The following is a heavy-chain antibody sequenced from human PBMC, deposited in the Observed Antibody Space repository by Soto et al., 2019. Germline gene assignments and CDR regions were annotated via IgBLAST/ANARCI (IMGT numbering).Heavy chain of an antibody. Sequence: QVQLVQSGAEVKKPGSWVKVSCKASGGTFSTCAITWVRQAPGQGLEWMGGIIPVFGTTNYAQKFQGRVTITADESTRTAYLELSSLRSEDTAVYYCGRALEEYYYDNSGYYSGYWGQGTLVTVSS. D-gene: IGHD3-22*01. V-gene: IGHV1-69*12. CDR3: GRALEEYYYDNSGYYSGY. CDR1: GGTFSTCA. J-gene: IGHJ4*02. CDR2: IIPVFGTT.